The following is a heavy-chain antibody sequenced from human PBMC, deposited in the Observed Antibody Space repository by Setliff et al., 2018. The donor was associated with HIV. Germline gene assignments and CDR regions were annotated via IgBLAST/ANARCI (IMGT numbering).Heavy chain of an antibody. J-gene: IGHJ4*02. V-gene: IGHV4-59*12. CDR3: ARDPGYTSGSTFHFDY. CDR2: FSYSGST. Sequence: SETLSLTCTVSGISISTNYWGWIRQPPGKGLEWSGCFSYSGSTKYNPSLKSRVTMSLDTSKTQYSLKLSSVTAADTAVYFCARDPGYTSGSTFHFDYWGQGTLVTVSS. CDR1: GISISTNY. D-gene: IGHD5-18*01.